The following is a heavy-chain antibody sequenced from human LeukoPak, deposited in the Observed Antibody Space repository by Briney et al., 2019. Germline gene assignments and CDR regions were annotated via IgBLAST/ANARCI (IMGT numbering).Heavy chain of an antibody. V-gene: IGHV5-51*01. D-gene: IGHD3-9*01. Sequence: GESLKISCKTSGYDFTTYRIAWVRQMPGKGLEWMGIIYPEDSETIYSPSFQGQVTISADKSISTAYLQWSSLKASDTAMYYCARRLTGDYYYYMDVWGKGTTVTVSS. J-gene: IGHJ6*03. CDR1: GYDFTTYR. CDR2: IYPEDSET. CDR3: ARRLTGDYYYYMDV.